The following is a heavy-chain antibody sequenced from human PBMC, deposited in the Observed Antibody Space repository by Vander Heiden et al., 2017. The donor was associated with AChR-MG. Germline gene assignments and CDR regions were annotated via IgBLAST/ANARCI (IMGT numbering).Heavy chain of an antibody. CDR3: AQAAGSRGVRGISWLYFDS. D-gene: IGHD3-10*01. Sequence: QITLKESGPPLVKPTQTLTLTCTFPGFSLSTSGVGVGWIRQPPGKALEWLALIYWNDDKRYSPSLKSRLTITKETSKSQVVFIMTNMDPVDTATYYCAQAAGSRGVRGISWLYFDSWGQGTLVTVSS. CDR1: GFSLSTSGVG. CDR2: IYWNDDK. J-gene: IGHJ4*02. V-gene: IGHV2-5*01.